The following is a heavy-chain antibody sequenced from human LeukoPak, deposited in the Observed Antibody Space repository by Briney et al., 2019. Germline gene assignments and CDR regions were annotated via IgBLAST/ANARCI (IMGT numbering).Heavy chain of an antibody. CDR1: GFTFSSFW. D-gene: IGHD2-8*01. V-gene: IGHV3-7*01. CDR3: ASGGSPVYY. Sequence: PGGSLRLSCAASGFTFSSFWISWVRQAPGTGLEWVANIKPDGSEKYYMDSVKGRFTISRDNAKNSLYLQMNSLRAEDTAVYYCASGGSPVYYWGQGTLVTVSS. CDR2: IKPDGSEK. J-gene: IGHJ4*02.